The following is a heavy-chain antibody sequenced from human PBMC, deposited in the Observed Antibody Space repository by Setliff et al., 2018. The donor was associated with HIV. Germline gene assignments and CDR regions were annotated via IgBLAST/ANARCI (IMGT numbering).Heavy chain of an antibody. CDR2: ISSSGGTI. CDR3: ARAFSGYYFDY. Sequence: GGSLRLSCAASGFTFSSYEMNWVRQAPGKGLEWVSYISSSGGTIYYADSVKGRFTISRDNAKKSLYLQMSSLRADDTAVYYCARAFSGYYFDYWGQGTLVTVSS. V-gene: IGHV3-48*03. CDR1: GFTFSSYE. D-gene: IGHD3-3*01. J-gene: IGHJ4*02.